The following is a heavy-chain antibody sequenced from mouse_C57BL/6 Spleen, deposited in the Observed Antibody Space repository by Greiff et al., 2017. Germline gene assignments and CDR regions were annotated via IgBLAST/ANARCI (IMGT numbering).Heavy chain of an antibody. D-gene: IGHD1-1*01. J-gene: IGHJ1*03. CDR2: IWSGGST. Sequence: VKLQQSGPGLVQPSQSLSITCTVSGFSLTSYGVHWVRQSPGKGLEWLGVIWSGGSTDYNAAFISRLSISKDNSKSQVFFKMNSLQADDTAIYYCARNPLLLLQLGYFDVWGTGTTVTVSS. CDR3: ARNPLLLLQLGYFDV. CDR1: GFSLTSYG. V-gene: IGHV2-2*01.